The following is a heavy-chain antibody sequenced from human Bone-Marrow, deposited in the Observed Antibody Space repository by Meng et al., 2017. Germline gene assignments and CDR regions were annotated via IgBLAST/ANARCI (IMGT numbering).Heavy chain of an antibody. CDR2: ISSSRSYI. V-gene: IGHV3-21*01. CDR3: ARVNRVDTAMVNDY. Sequence: GGSLRLSCAAAGFIFSSYNMNWVRQAPGKGLDWVSSISSSRSYIYYADSVKGRFTISRDNAKNSLYLQLNSLRAGDTAVYYCARVNRVDTAMVNDYWGQGTLVTVSS. J-gene: IGHJ4*02. CDR1: GFIFSSYN. D-gene: IGHD5-18*01.